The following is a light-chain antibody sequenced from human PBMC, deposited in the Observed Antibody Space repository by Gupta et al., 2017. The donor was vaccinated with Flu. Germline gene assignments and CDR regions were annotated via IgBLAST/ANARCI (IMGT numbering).Light chain of an antibody. CDR1: HGISSD. J-gene: IGKJ1*01. CDR3: QQYSSYPRT. Sequence: PSSLSASTGDRVTITCRASHGISSDLAWYQQKPGKAPRLLIYAASTLHSGVPSRFSGSGSGTDCTLSISCLQSEDFATYYCQQYSSYPRTFGQETKLETK. CDR2: AAS. V-gene: IGKV1-8*01.